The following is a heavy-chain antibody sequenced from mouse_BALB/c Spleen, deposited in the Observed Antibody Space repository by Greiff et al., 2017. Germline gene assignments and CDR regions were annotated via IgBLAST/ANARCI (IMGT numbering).Heavy chain of an antibody. V-gene: IGHV1-5*01. CDR1: GYTFTSYW. D-gene: IGHD2-4*01. CDR3: TTMITTGGFAY. J-gene: IGHJ3*01. CDR2: IYPGNSDT. Sequence: VQLQQSGTVLARPGASVKMSCKASGYTFTSYWMHWVNQRPGQGLEWIGAIYPGNSDTSYNQKFTVKAKLTAVTSTSTAYMELRSLTNADSAVYYCTTMITTGGFAYWGQGTLVTVSA.